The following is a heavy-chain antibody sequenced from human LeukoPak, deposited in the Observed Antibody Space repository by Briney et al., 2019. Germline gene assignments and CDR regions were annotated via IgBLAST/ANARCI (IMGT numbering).Heavy chain of an antibody. CDR3: ARGGRSLWSGYYSPPYYYYGMDV. V-gene: IGHV4-34*01. CDR1: GGSFSGCY. Sequence: KPSETLSLTCAVYGGSFSGCYWSWIRQPPGKGLEWIGEINHSGSTNYNPSLKSRVTISVDTSKNQFSLKLSSVTAADTAVYYCARGGRSLWSGYYSPPYYYYGMDVWGQGTTVTVSS. CDR2: INHSGST. J-gene: IGHJ6*02. D-gene: IGHD3-3*01.